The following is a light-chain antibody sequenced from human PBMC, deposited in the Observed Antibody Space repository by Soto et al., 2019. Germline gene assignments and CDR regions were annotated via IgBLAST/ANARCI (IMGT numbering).Light chain of an antibody. CDR2: GAS. CDR1: QSVSSN. J-gene: IGKJ1*01. V-gene: IGKV3-15*01. Sequence: ELVMTLSQATLTVSQGERVNLCCRASQSVSSNLAWYQQKPGQAPRLLISGASTRATGIPARFSGSGSGTEFALAISSLHSEDSAVYYCQEYNSWPGWTYGQGTKVDIK. CDR3: QEYNSWPGWT.